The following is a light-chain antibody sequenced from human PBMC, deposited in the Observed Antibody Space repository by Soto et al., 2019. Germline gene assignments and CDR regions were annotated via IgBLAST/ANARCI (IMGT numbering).Light chain of an antibody. Sequence: DIQMTQSPSSLSASVGDRVTITCRASQSISNFLNWYQHRLGKAPKLLIYDASSLQSGVPSRFSGSGSGTDFTLTISSLRPEDFATYYCQQSYVTPRTFGQGTKVDI. CDR3: QQSYVTPRT. J-gene: IGKJ1*01. V-gene: IGKV1-39*01. CDR2: DAS. CDR1: QSISNF.